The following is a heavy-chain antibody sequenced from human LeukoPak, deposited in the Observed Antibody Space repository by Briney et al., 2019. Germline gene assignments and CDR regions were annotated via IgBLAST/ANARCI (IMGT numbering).Heavy chain of an antibody. CDR2: IYYSGST. J-gene: IGHJ4*02. CDR3: ARVTGYRIEDYFDY. D-gene: IGHD6-13*01. V-gene: IGHV4-59*01. Sequence: SGGSLRLSCAASGFTFSDYYMSWIRQPPGKGLEWIGYIYYSGSTNYNPSLKSRVTISVETSKNEFSLKLRSVTAADTAVYYCARVTGYRIEDYFDYWGQGTLVTVSS. CDR1: GFTFSDYY.